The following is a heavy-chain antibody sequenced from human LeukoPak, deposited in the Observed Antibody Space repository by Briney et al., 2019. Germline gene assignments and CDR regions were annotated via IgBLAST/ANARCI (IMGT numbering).Heavy chain of an antibody. V-gene: IGHV3-7*01. CDR3: AREDHSNYNY. CDR2: IKQDGGEQ. CDR1: GFNFSSYW. Sequence: PGGSLRLSCAVSGFNFSSYWMSWVRQAPGKGPEWGANIKQDGGEQYHVDSVKGRFTISRDNAKNSLYRQMNSLRVEDTAVYYCAREDHSNYNYWGQGTLVTVSS. D-gene: IGHD4-11*01. J-gene: IGHJ4*02.